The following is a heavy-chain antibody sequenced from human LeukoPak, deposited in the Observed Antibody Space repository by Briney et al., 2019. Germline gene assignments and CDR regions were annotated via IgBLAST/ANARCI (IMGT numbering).Heavy chain of an antibody. Sequence: GGSLRLSCAASGFTFSSYAMHWVRQAPGKGLEWVAVISYDGSNKYYADSVKGRFTISRDNSKNTLYLQMNSLRAEDTAVYYCAKSPPGLASGYPFDYWGQGTLVTVSS. J-gene: IGHJ4*02. CDR1: GFTFSSYA. CDR2: ISYDGSNK. D-gene: IGHD3-22*01. CDR3: AKSPPGLASGYPFDY. V-gene: IGHV3-30-3*02.